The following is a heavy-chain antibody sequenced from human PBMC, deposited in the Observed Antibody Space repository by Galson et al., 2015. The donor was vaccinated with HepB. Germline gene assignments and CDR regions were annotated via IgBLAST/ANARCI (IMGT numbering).Heavy chain of an antibody. Sequence: SLRLSCAASGFPFRDYYMSWIRQAPGKGLEWVSYISTSGSYTNYADSVKGRSTISRDNAKNSLYLQMNSRRAEDTAVYYCARAPGSDWYGGADYWGQGALVTVSS. CDR2: ISTSGSYT. J-gene: IGHJ4*02. V-gene: IGHV3-11*06. D-gene: IGHD6-19*01. CDR3: ARAPGSDWYGGADY. CDR1: GFPFRDYY.